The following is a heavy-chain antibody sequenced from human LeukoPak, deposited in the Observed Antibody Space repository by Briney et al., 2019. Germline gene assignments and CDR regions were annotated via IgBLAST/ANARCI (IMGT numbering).Heavy chain of an antibody. J-gene: IGHJ4*02. CDR1: GYTLTELS. V-gene: IGHV1-24*01. Sequence: ASVKVSCKVSGYTLTELSMHWVRQAPGKGLEWMGGFDPEDGETIYAQKFQGRVTMTEDTSTDTAYMELSCLRSEDTAVYYCATEEYGSGNHAMWGQGTLVTVSS. CDR2: FDPEDGET. CDR3: ATEEYGSGNHAM. D-gene: IGHD3-10*01.